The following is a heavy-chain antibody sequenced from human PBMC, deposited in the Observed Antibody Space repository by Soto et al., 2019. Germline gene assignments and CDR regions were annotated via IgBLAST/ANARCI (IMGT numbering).Heavy chain of an antibody. V-gene: IGHV1-18*01. CDR1: GYTFTSYG. Sequence: ASVKVSCKASGYTFTSYGISWVRQAPGQGLEWMGWISAYNGNTNYAQKLQGRVTMTTDTSTSTAYMELRSLRSDDTAVYYCASSADYYDSSGPEGPFDYWGQGTLVTVSS. J-gene: IGHJ4*02. D-gene: IGHD3-22*01. CDR3: ASSADYYDSSGPEGPFDY. CDR2: ISAYNGNT.